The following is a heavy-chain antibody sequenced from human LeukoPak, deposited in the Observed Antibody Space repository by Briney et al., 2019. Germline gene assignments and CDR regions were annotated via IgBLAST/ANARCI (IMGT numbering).Heavy chain of an antibody. D-gene: IGHD1-26*01. CDR1: GFTFSSYS. CDR2: ISSSSSTI. CDR3: ARVGGSYSSAFDI. J-gene: IGHJ3*02. V-gene: IGHV3-48*04. Sequence: GGSLRLSCAASGFTFSSYSMNWVRQAPGKGLEWVSYISSSSSTIYYADSVKGRFTISRDNAKNSLYLQMNGLRAEDTAVYYCARVGGSYSSAFDIWGQGTMVTVSS.